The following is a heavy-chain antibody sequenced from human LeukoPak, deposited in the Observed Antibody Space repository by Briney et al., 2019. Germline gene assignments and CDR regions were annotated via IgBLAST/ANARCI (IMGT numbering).Heavy chain of an antibody. CDR2: ISPYNGNT. V-gene: IGHV1-18*01. J-gene: IGHJ2*01. CDR3: AREARIWGALKYFDL. D-gene: IGHD7-27*01. CDR1: GYTFINYV. Sequence: ASVTVSCKASGYTFINYVLSWVRQAPGQGTEWMGWISPYNGNTNYAQKFQGRVTMTTDTSTSTAYMELRSLTSDDTAMFYCAREARIWGALKYFDLWGRGTLVTVSS.